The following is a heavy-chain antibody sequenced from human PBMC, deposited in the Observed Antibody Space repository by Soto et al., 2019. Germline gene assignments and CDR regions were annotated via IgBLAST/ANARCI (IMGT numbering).Heavy chain of an antibody. CDR1: GYTFTSYA. CDR2: INAGNGNT. Sequence: ASVKVSCKASGYTFTSYAMHWVRQAPGQRLEWMGWINAGNGNTKYSQKFQGRVTITRDTSASTAYMELSSLRSEDTAVYYCARDAPADYDFSEYWFDPWGQGTLVTVSS. D-gene: IGHD3-3*01. V-gene: IGHV1-3*01. CDR3: ARDAPADYDFSEYWFDP. J-gene: IGHJ5*02.